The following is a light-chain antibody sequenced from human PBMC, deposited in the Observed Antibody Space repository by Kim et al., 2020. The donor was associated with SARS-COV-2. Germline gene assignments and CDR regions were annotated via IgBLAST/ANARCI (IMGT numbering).Light chain of an antibody. Sequence: GQSITISCTGTSSDIGTNNHVSWYQQYPGKAPRLMIYDVATRPSGISNRFSGSKAANTASLTISGLQAEDEAAYYCGAHAAGSTWVFGGGTKVTVL. CDR2: DVA. V-gene: IGLV2-14*03. CDR1: SSDIGTNNH. J-gene: IGLJ3*02. CDR3: GAHAAGSTWV.